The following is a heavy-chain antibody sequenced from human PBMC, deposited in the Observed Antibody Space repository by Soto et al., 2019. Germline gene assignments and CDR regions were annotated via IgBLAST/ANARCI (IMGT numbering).Heavy chain of an antibody. CDR1: GGSISSGGYY. CDR2: IYYSGSS. J-gene: IGHJ5*02. CDR3: AGSVYNGVQHRFDP. D-gene: IGHD3-3*01. V-gene: IGHV4-31*03. Sequence: SETLSLTCTVSGGSISSGGYYWSWIRQHPGKGLEWIGEIYYSGSSYYNPSLKSRVTISVDTSKNQFSLEVNSLTAADTAVYYCAGSVYNGVQHRFDPWGQGTLVTVSS.